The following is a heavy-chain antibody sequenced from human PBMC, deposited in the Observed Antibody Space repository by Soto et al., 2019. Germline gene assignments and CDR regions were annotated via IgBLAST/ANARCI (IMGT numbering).Heavy chain of an antibody. CDR1: GGAFSSFD. V-gene: IGHV1-69*01. CDR3: ASARAERERSSDFWGGAFDS. D-gene: IGHD3-3*01. J-gene: IGHJ4*02. Sequence: QVQLVQSGAEVKKPGSSVKVSCKASGGAFSSFDISWVRQAPGLGLEWMGGSIPVLGTTSCAQKFQGTFTIPADATTRFAHMELSRLRPDETAFYSWASARAERERSSDFWGGAFDSWGQGTLVTVS. CDR2: SIPVLGTT.